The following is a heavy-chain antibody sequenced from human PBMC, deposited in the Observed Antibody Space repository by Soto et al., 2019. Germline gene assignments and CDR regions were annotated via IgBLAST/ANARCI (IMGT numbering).Heavy chain of an antibody. J-gene: IGHJ2*01. CDR1: GFTFRSYA. Sequence: DVQLLESGGGLVQPGGSLRLSCAASGFTFRSYAMSWVRQAPGKGLEWVSGISGSGISTHYADSVKGRFTASRDNSKTTLSPQMTSLTAPDTSVYNCPKDPVGPDCYFDLWRRGTLVTVSS. CDR3: PKDPVGPDCYFDL. V-gene: IGHV3-23*01. CDR2: ISGSGIST.